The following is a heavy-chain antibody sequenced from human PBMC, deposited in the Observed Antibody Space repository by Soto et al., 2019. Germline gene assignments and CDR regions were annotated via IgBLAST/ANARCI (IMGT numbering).Heavy chain of an antibody. V-gene: IGHV4-39*01. CDR3: VCFFSGGYGYGFYYYGMDV. J-gene: IGHJ6*02. Sequence: PSETLSLTCTVSGGSISSSSYYWGWIRQPPGKGLEWIGSIYYSGSTYCNPSLKSRVTISVDTSKNQFSLKLSSVTAADTAVYYCVCFFSGGYGYGFYYYGMDVWGQGTTVTVSS. D-gene: IGHD5-18*01. CDR2: IYYSGST. CDR1: GGSISSSSYY.